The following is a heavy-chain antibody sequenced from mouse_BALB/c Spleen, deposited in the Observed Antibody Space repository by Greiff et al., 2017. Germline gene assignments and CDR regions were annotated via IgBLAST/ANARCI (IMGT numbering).Heavy chain of an antibody. J-gene: IGHJ1*01. CDR2: ISYSGST. V-gene: IGHV3-2*02. CDR3: ARSNWGFDV. Sequence: EVKLVESGPGLVKPSQSLSLTCTVTGYSITSDYAWNWIRQFPGNKLEWMGYISYSGSTSYNPSLKSRISITRDTSTNQFFLQLNSVTTEDTATYYCARSNWGFDVWGAGTTVTVSS. CDR1: GYSITSDYA.